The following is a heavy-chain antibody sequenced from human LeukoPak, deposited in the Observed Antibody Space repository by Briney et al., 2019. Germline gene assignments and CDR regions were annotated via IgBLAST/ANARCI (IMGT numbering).Heavy chain of an antibody. D-gene: IGHD6-19*01. CDR3: TSNSGWYGIS. V-gene: IGHV3-23*01. Sequence: GGSLRLSCAASGFTFSTFAMIWVRQPPGKGLEWVSSIFPSGGEIHYADSVRGRFTISRDNSKSTLSLQMSSLRADDTAVYYCTSNSGWYGISWGQGTLVTVSS. J-gene: IGHJ4*02. CDR2: IFPSGGEI. CDR1: GFTFSTFA.